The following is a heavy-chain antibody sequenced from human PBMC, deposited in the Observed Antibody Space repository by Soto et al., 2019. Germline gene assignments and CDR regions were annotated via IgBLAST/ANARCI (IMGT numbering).Heavy chain of an antibody. J-gene: IGHJ4*02. D-gene: IGHD5-18*01. CDR2: ISYDGGLQ. V-gene: IGHV3-30*03. CDR1: GFTFTSYG. CDR3: VSDRGYGHASVPYS. Sequence: QAHLVESGGGVVQPGSSLRLSCAASGFTFTSYGMHWVRQAPGTRLEWVAVISYDGGLQHYADSVKGRFTISGDNSKNMVLLQMNSLRAEDTAVYYCVSDRGYGHASVPYSWGQGTLVSVSS.